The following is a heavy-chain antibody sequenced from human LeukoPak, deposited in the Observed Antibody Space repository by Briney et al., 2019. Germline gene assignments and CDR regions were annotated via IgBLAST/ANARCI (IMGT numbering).Heavy chain of an antibody. D-gene: IGHD3-10*01. Sequence: SETLSLTCAVYGGSFSGYYCSWIRQPPGKGLEWIGELNHSGSTNYNPSLKSRVTISVDTSKNQFSLELSSVTAADTAVYYCARGRRPNNRPGLFRGVNWFDPWGQGTLVTVSS. V-gene: IGHV4-34*01. CDR2: LNHSGST. CDR1: GGSFSGYY. J-gene: IGHJ5*02. CDR3: ARGRRPNNRPGLFRGVNWFDP.